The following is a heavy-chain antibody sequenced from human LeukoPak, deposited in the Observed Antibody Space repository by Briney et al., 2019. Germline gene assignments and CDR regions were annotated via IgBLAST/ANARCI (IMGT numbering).Heavy chain of an antibody. CDR3: ARGAFGELSDHLDY. CDR2: ISAYNGNT. CDR1: GYTFTSYG. V-gene: IGHV1-18*01. Sequence: ASVKVSCKAPGYTFTSYGISWVRQAPGQGLEWMGWISAYNGNTNYAQKLQGRVTMTTDTSTSTAYMELRSLRSDDTAVYYCARGAFGELSDHLDYWGQGTLVTVSS. J-gene: IGHJ4*02. D-gene: IGHD3-10*01.